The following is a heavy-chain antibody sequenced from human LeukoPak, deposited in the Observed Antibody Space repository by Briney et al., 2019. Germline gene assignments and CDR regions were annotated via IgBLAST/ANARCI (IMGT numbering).Heavy chain of an antibody. D-gene: IGHD2-21*01. CDR2: IKQDGSEK. V-gene: IGHV3-7*01. J-gene: IGHJ3*01. CDR3: ARDWGGAESHGFDAFDL. CDR1: GFTFRNYW. Sequence: PGGSLRLLCAPSGFTFRNYWMNWVRQAPGKGLEWVANIKQDGSEKHYVDSVKGRFSISRDKAKNSLYLQMNRQRVDDTAVYYCARDWGGAESHGFDAFDLWGQGTIVTVSS.